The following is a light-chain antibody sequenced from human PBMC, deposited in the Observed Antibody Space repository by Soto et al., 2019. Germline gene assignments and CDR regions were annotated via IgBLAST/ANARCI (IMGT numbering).Light chain of an antibody. V-gene: IGKV3-20*01. CDR3: QQYGSPPPIT. CDR1: QSVSNNY. Sequence: EIVLTQSPGTLSLSPGERATLSCRASQSVSNNYLAWYQQKPGQAPRLLIHGASSRATGIPDRFSGSGSGTDFTLTISRLEPEDFAVYYCQQYGSPPPITFGQGTRLEIK. J-gene: IGKJ5*01. CDR2: GAS.